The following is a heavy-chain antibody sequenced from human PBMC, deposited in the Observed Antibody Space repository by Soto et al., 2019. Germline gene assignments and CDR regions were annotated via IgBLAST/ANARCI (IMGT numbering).Heavy chain of an antibody. CDR3: AKDLLGPGRAYGMDV. CDR2: ISYDGSNK. V-gene: IGHV3-30*18. D-gene: IGHD7-27*01. Sequence: QVQLVESGGGVVQPGRSLRLSCAASGFTFSSYGMHWVRQAPGKGLEWVAVISYDGSNKYYADSVKGRFTISRDNSKNTLYMHMNGLRAEDTAVYYCAKDLLGPGRAYGMDVWGQGTTVTVSS. CDR1: GFTFSSYG. J-gene: IGHJ6*02.